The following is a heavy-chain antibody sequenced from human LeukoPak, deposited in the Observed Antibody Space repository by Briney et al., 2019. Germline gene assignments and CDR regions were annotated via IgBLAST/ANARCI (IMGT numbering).Heavy chain of an antibody. Sequence: GGSLRLSCAASGFTFTSYWMSWVRQAPGKELEWVANIKQDGSEKYYVDSVKGRFTISRDNAKNSLYLQMNSLRAEDTAVYYCAKYYDFWSGYRPTFDYWGQGALVTVSS. D-gene: IGHD3-3*01. CDR1: GFTFTSYW. CDR3: AKYYDFWSGYRPTFDY. J-gene: IGHJ4*02. CDR2: IKQDGSEK. V-gene: IGHV3-7*01.